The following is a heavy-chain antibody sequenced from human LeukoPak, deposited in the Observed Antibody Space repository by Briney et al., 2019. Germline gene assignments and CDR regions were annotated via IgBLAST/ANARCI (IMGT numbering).Heavy chain of an antibody. CDR1: GGSISSSSYY. V-gene: IGHV4-39*01. CDR2: IYYSGST. J-gene: IGHJ4*02. D-gene: IGHD3-3*01. CDR3: ARQEERITIFGMVIDDFDY. Sequence: TSETLSLTCTVSGGSISSSSYYWGWIRQPPGKGLEWIGSIYYSGSTYYNPSLKSRVTISVDTSKNQFSLKLSSVTAADTAVYYCARQEERITIFGMVIDDFDYWGQGTLVTVSS.